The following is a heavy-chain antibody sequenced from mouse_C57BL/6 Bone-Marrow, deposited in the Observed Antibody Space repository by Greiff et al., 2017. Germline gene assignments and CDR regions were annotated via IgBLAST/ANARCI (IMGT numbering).Heavy chain of an antibody. CDR3: AREGSSPWFAY. CDR1: GYTFTSYW. D-gene: IGHD1-1*01. V-gene: IGHV1-69*01. Sequence: QVQLQQPGAELVMPGASVKLSCKASGYTFTSYWMHWVKQRPGQGLEWIGEIDPSDSYTNYNQKFKGKSTLTVDKSSSTAYMQPSSLTSEASAVFYCAREGSSPWFAYWGQGTLVTVSA. J-gene: IGHJ3*01. CDR2: IDPSDSYT.